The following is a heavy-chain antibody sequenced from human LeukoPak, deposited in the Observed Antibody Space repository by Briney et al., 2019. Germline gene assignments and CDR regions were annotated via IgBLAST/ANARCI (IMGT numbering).Heavy chain of an antibody. CDR2: ISAYTGNT. CDR1: GYTFTSYG. D-gene: IGHD1-1*01. CDR3: AREVSATARYYFDY. Sequence: GASVKVSCKASGYTFTSYGISWVRQAPGQGLEWMGWISAYTGNTNYAQMFQGRVTMTTDTPTSTAYMELRSLRSDDTAVYYCAREVSATARYYFDYWGQGSLVTVSS. V-gene: IGHV1-18*01. J-gene: IGHJ4*02.